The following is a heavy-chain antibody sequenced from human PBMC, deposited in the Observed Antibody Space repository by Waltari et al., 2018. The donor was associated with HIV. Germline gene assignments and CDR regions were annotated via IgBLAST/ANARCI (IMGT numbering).Heavy chain of an antibody. CDR2: MGGAGKRR. V-gene: IGHV3-23*01. J-gene: IGHJ1*01. Sequence: EVHLLESGGGLVQPGGSLRLSYAASGLTFSSPAISWVRQAPGKGMRLVSGMGGAGKRRYGSRSFQGGSTISREASKTPRQFLRDRLRAGETAVSSRARVRCDLGEGHSRASFEGWGQGTRVTFSS. D-gene: IGHD3-16*01. CDR1: GLTFSSPA. CDR3: ARVRCDLGEGHSRASFEG.